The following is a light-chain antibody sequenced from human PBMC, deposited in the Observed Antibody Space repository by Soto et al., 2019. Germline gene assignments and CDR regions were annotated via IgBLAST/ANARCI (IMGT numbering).Light chain of an antibody. CDR3: STHAGSNNLI. V-gene: IGLV2-8*01. Sequence: QSALTQPPSASGSPGQAVTISCTGTSSDVGAYNYVSWYQHQPGKAPKLMIYEVSKRPSGVPNRLAASKSGNSASMTGYGIRAEDEAEYYCSTHAGSNNLIFAGGTALAVI. CDR2: EVS. CDR1: SSDVGAYNY. J-gene: IGLJ2*01.